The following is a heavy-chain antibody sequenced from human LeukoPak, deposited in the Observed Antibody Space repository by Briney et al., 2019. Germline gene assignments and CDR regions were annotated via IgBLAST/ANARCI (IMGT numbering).Heavy chain of an antibody. CDR3: AGEARYSSSSEAFDY. CDR2: IYYSGST. D-gene: IGHD6-6*01. Sequence: SETLSLTCTVSGGSISSGGYYWSWIRQHPGKGLEWIGYIYYSGSTYYNPSLKSRVTISVGTSKNQFSLKLSSVTAADTAVYYCAGEARYSSSSEAFDYWGQGTLVTVSS. CDR1: GGSISSGGYY. V-gene: IGHV4-31*03. J-gene: IGHJ4*02.